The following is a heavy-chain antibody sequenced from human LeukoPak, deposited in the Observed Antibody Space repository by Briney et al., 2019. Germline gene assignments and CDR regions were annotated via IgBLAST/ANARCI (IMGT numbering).Heavy chain of an antibody. CDR1: GFTFSSYA. CDR2: ISGSGGST. J-gene: IGHJ6*03. Sequence: SGGSLRLSCAASGFTFSSYAMSWVRQAPGKGLEWVSAISGSGGSTYYADSVKGRFTISRDNSKNTLYLQMNSLRAEDTAVYYCAKDGGDYYYYYYMDVWGKGTTVTVSS. D-gene: IGHD3-16*01. CDR3: AKDGGDYYYYYYMDV. V-gene: IGHV3-23*01.